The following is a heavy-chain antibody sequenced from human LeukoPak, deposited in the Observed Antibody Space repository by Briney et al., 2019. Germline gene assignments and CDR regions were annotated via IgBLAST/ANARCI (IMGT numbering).Heavy chain of an antibody. CDR3: AKDLNYVVLSGLKD. CDR1: GFTFSSYA. J-gene: IGHJ4*02. V-gene: IGHV3-23*01. Sequence: PGGSVRLFCGAPGFTFSSYAMSWVRQAPGRGLEWVSAISGSGGNTYYADYVKGQFDISRHNSKNTVYLEMNSLRAEDTAVYYCAKDLNYVVLSGLKDWGQGTLVTVSS. CDR2: ISGSGGNT. D-gene: IGHD3-9*01.